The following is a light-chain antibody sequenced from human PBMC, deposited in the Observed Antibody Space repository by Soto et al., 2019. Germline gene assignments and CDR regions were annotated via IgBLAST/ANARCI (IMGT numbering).Light chain of an antibody. J-gene: IGKJ4*01. V-gene: IGKV3-20*01. Sequence: EIVLTQSPGTLSLSPGEIATLSCRASQRVPANYLAWYQQKPGQAPRLLIYGASSRATGVPDRFSGSGSGTDFTLTISRLEPEDFAVYYCQQYGTSPLTFGGGTKVDIK. CDR3: QQYGTSPLT. CDR1: QRVPANY. CDR2: GAS.